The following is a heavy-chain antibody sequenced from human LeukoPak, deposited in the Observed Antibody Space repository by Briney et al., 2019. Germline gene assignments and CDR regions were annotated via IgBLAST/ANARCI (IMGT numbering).Heavy chain of an antibody. V-gene: IGHV3-33*08. Sequence: QAGGSLRLSCAASGFTFSSYSMSWVRQAPGKGLEWVAVIWYDGSNKYYADSVKGRFTISRDNSKNTLYLQMNSLRAEDTAVYYCARDLGPLIAAQGYYGMDVWGQGTTVTVSS. CDR3: ARDLGPLIAAQGYYGMDV. D-gene: IGHD6-6*01. CDR2: IWYDGSNK. CDR1: GFTFSSYS. J-gene: IGHJ6*02.